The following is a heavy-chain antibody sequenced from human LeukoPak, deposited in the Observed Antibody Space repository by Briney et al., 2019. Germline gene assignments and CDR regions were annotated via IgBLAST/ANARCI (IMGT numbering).Heavy chain of an antibody. J-gene: IGHJ4*02. CDR2: IWYDGSNK. CDR1: GFTFSSHG. Sequence: PGGSLRLSCAASGFTFSSHGMHWVRQAPGKGLEWVAVIWYDGSNKYYADSVKGRFTISRDNSKNTLYLQMNSLRAEDTAVYYCARGGFRSRATPPIDYWGQGTLVTVSS. D-gene: IGHD1-26*01. V-gene: IGHV3-33*01. CDR3: ARGGFRSRATPPIDY.